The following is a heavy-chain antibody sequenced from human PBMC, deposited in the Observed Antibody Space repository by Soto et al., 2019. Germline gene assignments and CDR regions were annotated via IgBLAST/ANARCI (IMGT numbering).Heavy chain of an antibody. CDR3: GGNPDRPQHDSHASSYP. V-gene: IGHV1-69*02. Sequence: QVQLVQSGAEVKKPGSSVKVSCKASGGTFSTYTITWVRQAPGQGLEWMGRIIPIIGIINYAQKFQGRVTLRADKFTGQGYMEVTGPGFGRPAVYYWGGNPDRPQHDSHASSYPRGQGTLVTVSS. CDR2: IIPIIGII. CDR1: GGTFSTYT. D-gene: IGHD3-16*01. J-gene: IGHJ5*02.